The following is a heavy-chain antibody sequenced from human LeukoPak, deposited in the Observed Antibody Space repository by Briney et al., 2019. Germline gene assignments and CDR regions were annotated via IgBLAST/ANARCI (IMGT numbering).Heavy chain of an antibody. CDR1: GYTLTELS. CDR3: ATGLRFLEWLFS. V-gene: IGHV1-24*01. Sequence: ASVKVSCKVPGYTLTELSMHWVRQAPGKGLEWMGGFDPEDGETIYAQKFQGRVTMTEDTSTDTAYMELSSLRSEDTAVYYCATGLRFLEWLFSWGQGTLVTVSS. J-gene: IGHJ5*02. D-gene: IGHD3-3*01. CDR2: FDPEDGET.